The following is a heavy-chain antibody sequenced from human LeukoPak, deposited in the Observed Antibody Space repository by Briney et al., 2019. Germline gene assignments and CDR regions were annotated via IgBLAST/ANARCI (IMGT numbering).Heavy chain of an antibody. CDR3: ARGDGSSSRGNYYYYYMDV. D-gene: IGHD6-6*01. CDR1: GGSLSFYY. J-gene: IGHJ6*03. V-gene: IGHV4-34*01. CDR2: ISQNGDS. Sequence: SSETLSLTCGVSGGSLSFYYWSWIRQSPGKGLEWIAEISQNGDSNYNMSLKSRVTISLDKSKNQVSLKLNSVTAADTAVYYCARGDGSSSRGNYYYYYMDVWGKGTTVTVSS.